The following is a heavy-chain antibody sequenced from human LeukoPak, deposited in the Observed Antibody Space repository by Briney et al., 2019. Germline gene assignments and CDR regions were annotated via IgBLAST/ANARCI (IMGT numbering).Heavy chain of an antibody. D-gene: IGHD3-10*01. J-gene: IGHJ3*02. V-gene: IGHV3-66*01. Sequence: GGSLRLSCAASGFTVSSNYMSWVRQAPGKGLEWVSVIYSGGSTYYADSVKGRFTISRDNSKNTLYLQMGSLRAEDTAVYYCASPYYYGSGSYNLGAFEIWGQGTMVTVSS. CDR1: GFTVSSNY. CDR3: ASPYYYGSGSYNLGAFEI. CDR2: IYSGGST.